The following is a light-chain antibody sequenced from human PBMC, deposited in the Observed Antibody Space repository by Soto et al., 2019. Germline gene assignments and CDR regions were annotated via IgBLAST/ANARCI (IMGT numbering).Light chain of an antibody. J-gene: IGKJ1*01. CDR3: QQYGSAPWT. V-gene: IGKV3-20*01. CDR1: ESVSSNY. Sequence: EIVLTQSPGTLSSSPGERATLSCRAIESVSSNYLAWYQQRPGQAPRLLIYAASNRVRGIPDRFGGSGSGTDFTLTVSRLEPEDFAVYYCQQYGSAPWTFGQGTKV. CDR2: AAS.